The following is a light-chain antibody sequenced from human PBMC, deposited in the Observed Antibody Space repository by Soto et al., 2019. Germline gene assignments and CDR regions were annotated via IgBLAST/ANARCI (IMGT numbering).Light chain of an antibody. CDR2: KAS. V-gene: IGKV1-5*03. CDR1: ESIISG. Sequence: DTQISQCPSTLSPPVWERVTITFAATESIISGLAWYKQKPGKAPKLLIYKASSLESGVPSRFSGSGSGTEFTLTISSLQPDDFASYYCQQCNSYPWTFGQGTKVEIK. J-gene: IGKJ1*01. CDR3: QQCNSYPWT.